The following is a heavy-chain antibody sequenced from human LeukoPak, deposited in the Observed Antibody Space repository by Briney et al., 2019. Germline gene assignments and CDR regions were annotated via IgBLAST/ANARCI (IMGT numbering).Heavy chain of an antibody. Sequence: ASVKVFCKASGYTFTGYYMHWVRQAPGQGLEWMGWINPNSGGTNYAQKFQGRVTMTRDTSISTAYMELSRLRSDDTAVYYCARDRSPTRMVRGSAAQFDPWGQGTLVTVSS. CDR3: ARDRSPTRMVRGSAAQFDP. D-gene: IGHD3-10*01. J-gene: IGHJ5*02. V-gene: IGHV1-2*02. CDR1: GYTFTGYY. CDR2: INPNSGGT.